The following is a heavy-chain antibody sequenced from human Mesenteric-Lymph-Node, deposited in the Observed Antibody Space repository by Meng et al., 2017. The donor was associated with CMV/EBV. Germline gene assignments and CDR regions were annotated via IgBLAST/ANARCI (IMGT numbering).Heavy chain of an antibody. CDR2: IYNGGST. D-gene: IGHD3-10*01. CDR1: GFTVSSNY. CDR3: TSTYYSHMSAWDPNFDC. V-gene: IGHV3-66*02. J-gene: IGHJ4*02. Sequence: GGSLRLSCAASGFTVSSNYMGWVRQAPGKGLDWVSVIYNGGSTYYADSVKGRFTISSDSSENTLYLQMNSLRAEDTAVYYCTSTYYSHMSAWDPNFDCWGQGTQVTVSS.